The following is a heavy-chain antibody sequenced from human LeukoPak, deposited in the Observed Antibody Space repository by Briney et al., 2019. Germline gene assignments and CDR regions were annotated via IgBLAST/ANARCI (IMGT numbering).Heavy chain of an antibody. CDR1: GGSISGYY. CDR2: IYTSGST. CDR3: ARVTKASSYGWSDYYYHMDV. V-gene: IGHV4-4*07. D-gene: IGHD5-18*01. Sequence: SETLSLTCTVSGGSISGYYWSWIRQPAGKGLEWIGRIYTSGSTNYNPSLKSRDTISVDTSKNQFSLKLSSVTAADTAVYYCARVTKASSYGWSDYYYHMDVWGKGTTVTVSS. J-gene: IGHJ6*03.